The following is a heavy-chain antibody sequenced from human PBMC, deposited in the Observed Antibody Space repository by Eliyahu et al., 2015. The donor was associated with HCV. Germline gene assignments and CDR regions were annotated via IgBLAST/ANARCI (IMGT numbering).Heavy chain of an antibody. CDR2: INHSGST. V-gene: IGHV4-34*01. D-gene: IGHD1-14*01. Sequence: QVQVQHWGTGLLKPSETLSLTCAVYDWSFTGYYWSWIRQAPGKGLEWIGEINHSGSTNYNPSLKSRITISVDTSKSQFSLNLTSVTAADTAMYYCAKQSPRGLHRAPDYWGQGTLVTVSS. CDR1: DWSFTGYY. CDR3: AKQSPRGLHRAPDY. J-gene: IGHJ4*02.